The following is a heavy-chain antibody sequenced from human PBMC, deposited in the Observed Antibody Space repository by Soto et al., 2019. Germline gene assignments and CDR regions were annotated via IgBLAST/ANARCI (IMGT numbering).Heavy chain of an antibody. CDR1: GFTFSSYG. D-gene: IGHD2-21*02. V-gene: IGHV3-30*18. Sequence: GGSLRLSCAASGFTFSSYGMHWVRQAPGKGLEWVAVISYDGSNKYYADSVKGRFTISRDNSKNTLYLQMNSLRAEDTAVYYCAKDPSIVVVTANYNWFDPWGQGTLVTVSS. CDR3: AKDPSIVVVTANYNWFDP. J-gene: IGHJ5*02. CDR2: ISYDGSNK.